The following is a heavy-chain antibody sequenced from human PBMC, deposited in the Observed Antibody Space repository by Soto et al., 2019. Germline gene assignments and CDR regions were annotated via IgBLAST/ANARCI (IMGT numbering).Heavy chain of an antibody. CDR2: ISYDGETR. CDR1: GFTFSSYG. CDR3: ARDMGVTGYYHYFEN. Sequence: GGSLRLSCAASGFTFSSYGMHLVRQAPGKGLEWVAVISYDGETRHYGDSAKGRFTISRDNSKNTLYLQMTSLRAEDTAVYYCARDMGVTGYYHYFENWGVGTLVTVS. V-gene: IGHV3-30*03. J-gene: IGHJ4*02. D-gene: IGHD3-9*01.